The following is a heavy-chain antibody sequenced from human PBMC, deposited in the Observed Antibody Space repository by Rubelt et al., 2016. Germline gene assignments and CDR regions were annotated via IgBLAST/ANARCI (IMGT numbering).Heavy chain of an antibody. J-gene: IGHJ6*02. CDR2: IYYGGST. CDR3: ARDSGSYQSVYYYYGMDV. V-gene: IGHV4-39*07. D-gene: IGHD1-26*01. Sequence: GSIYYGGSTYDNPSLKSRVTISLDTSKNQFSLRLSSVTAADTAVYYCARDSGSYQSVYYYYGMDVWGQGTTVTVSS.